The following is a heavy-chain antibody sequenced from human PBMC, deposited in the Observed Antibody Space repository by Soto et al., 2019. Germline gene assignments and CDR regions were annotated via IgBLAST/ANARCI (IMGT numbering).Heavy chain of an antibody. CDR2: FHPSGLST. D-gene: IGHD6-19*01. CDR3: EKVTHMGPIAVSGALGS. V-gene: IGHV1-46*01. CDR1: VSITTNN. Sequence: VHLVQSGAEVTKPGASVNVSCQASVSITTNNMDWLRQAPGQGFEWMGIFHPSGLSTTCAKKFQGRVTITRDTSTGTFYNEHSSLTSEYTAVYFCEKVTHMGPIAVSGALGSWGQGTLVIVSS. J-gene: IGHJ1*01.